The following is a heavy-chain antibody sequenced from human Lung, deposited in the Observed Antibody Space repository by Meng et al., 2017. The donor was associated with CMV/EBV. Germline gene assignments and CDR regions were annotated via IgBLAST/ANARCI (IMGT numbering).Heavy chain of an antibody. V-gene: IGHV1-18*01. CDR2: IHPSGHP. CDR1: GYTYTDYQ. CDR3: VKHSSDWSLDS. Sequence: SXXVSCKASGYTYTDYQTDWVRQAPGQGLEWMGWIHPSGHPTYAQKLQGRVTMTIDTSTTTASMELTSLSSDDSALYYCVKHSSDWSLDSWGQGTLVTVSS. D-gene: IGHD6-19*01. J-gene: IGHJ4*02.